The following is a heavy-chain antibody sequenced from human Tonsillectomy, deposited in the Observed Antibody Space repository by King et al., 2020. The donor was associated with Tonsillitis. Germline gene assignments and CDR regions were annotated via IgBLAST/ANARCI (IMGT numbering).Heavy chain of an antibody. CDR3: ARIYGDYSTVFDY. Sequence: TLKESGPVLVKPTETLTLTCTVSGFSLSNAKMGVSWIRQPPGKALEWLAHIAWNDGISFSTSLRSRLSISKDTSKSQVVLTMTNVDPVDTATYFCARIYGDYSTVFDYWGQGTLVTVSS. D-gene: IGHD4-17*01. J-gene: IGHJ4*02. CDR2: IAWNDGI. V-gene: IGHV2-26*01. CDR1: GFSLSNAKMG.